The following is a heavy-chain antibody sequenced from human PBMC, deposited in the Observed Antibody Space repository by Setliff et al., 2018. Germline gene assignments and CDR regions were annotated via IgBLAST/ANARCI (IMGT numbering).Heavy chain of an antibody. CDR1: GFTFSSYA. Sequence: GALRLSCAASGFTFSSYAMHWVRQTPGKGLEWVAVISYDGSNKYYADSVKGRFTISRDNSKNTLYLQMNSLRAEDTAVYYCARVFRRTLWSPFDPWGQGTLVTVSS. V-gene: IGHV3-30-3*01. D-gene: IGHD2-21*01. J-gene: IGHJ5*02. CDR3: ARVFRRTLWSPFDP. CDR2: ISYDGSNK.